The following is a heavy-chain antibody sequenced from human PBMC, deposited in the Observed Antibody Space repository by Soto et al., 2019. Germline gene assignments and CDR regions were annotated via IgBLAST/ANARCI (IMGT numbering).Heavy chain of an antibody. CDR3: ARDRCSGGSCENWFDP. V-gene: IGHV1-69*13. Sequence: SVKVSCKASGGTFSSYAISWVRQAPGQGLEWMGGIIPIFGTANYAQKFQGRVTITADESTSTAYMELSSLRSEDTAVYYCARDRCSGGSCENWFDPWGQGTLVTVSS. CDR2: IIPIFGTA. CDR1: GGTFSSYA. D-gene: IGHD2-15*01. J-gene: IGHJ5*02.